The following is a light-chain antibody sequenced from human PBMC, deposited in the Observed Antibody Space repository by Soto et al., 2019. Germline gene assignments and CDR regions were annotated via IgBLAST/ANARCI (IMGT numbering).Light chain of an antibody. J-gene: IGKJ1*01. CDR3: QHYNSYSGA. CDR2: AAS. CDR1: QGISSY. V-gene: IGKV1-9*01. Sequence: IQLTKSPSSVSASVGDRVTITCRASQGISSYLAWYQQKPGKAPKLLIYAASTLQSGVPSRFSGSGSVTEFTLTISSLQPDDFATYYCQHYNSYSGAFGQGTKGDIK.